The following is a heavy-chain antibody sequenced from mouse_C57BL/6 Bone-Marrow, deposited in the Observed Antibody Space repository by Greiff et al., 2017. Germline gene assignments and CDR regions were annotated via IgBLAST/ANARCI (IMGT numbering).Heavy chain of an antibody. Sequence: VQLQQPGAELVKPGASVKLSCKASGYTFTSYWMQWVKQRPGQGLEWIGEIDPSDSYTNYNQKFKGKATLTVDTSSSTAYMQRSSLTSEDSAVYYCARWGYPWFAYWGQGTLVTVSA. J-gene: IGHJ3*01. CDR1: GYTFTSYW. CDR3: ARWGYPWFAY. V-gene: IGHV1-50*01. CDR2: IDPSDSYT.